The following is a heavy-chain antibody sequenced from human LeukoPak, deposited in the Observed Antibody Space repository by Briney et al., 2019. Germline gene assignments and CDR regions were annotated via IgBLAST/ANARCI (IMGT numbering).Heavy chain of an antibody. Sequence: YPSETLSLTCTVSGGSISSYDWSWIRQPAGKGLEWIGRTYTSGSTNYNPSLKSRVTMSVDMSKNQFSLKLSSVTAADTAVYYCARDFTQYYYDSSGYYYDYFDYWGQGTLVTVSS. CDR2: TYTSGST. CDR3: ARDFTQYYYDSSGYYYDYFDY. D-gene: IGHD3-22*01. CDR1: GGSISSYD. J-gene: IGHJ4*02. V-gene: IGHV4-4*07.